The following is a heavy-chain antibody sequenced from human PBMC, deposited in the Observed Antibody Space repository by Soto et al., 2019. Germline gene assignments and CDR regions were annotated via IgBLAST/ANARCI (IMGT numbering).Heavy chain of an antibody. V-gene: IGHV3-21*01. CDR1: GFTFSSYS. CDR2: ISSSSYI. J-gene: IGHJ4*02. CDR3: ARDHYYDSSGYYWPLDY. D-gene: IGHD3-22*01. Sequence: GGSLRLSCAASGFTFSSYSMNWVRQAPGKGLEWVSSISSSSYIYYADSVKGRFTISRDNAKNSLYLQMNSLRAEDTAVYYCARDHYYDSSGYYWPLDYWGQGTLVTVSS.